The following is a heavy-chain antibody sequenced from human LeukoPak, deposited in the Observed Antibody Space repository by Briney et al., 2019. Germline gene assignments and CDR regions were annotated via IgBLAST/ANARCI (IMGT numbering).Heavy chain of an antibody. V-gene: IGHV3-11*01. Sequence: GGSLRLSCAASGFTFNDYYMSWIRQAPGKGLEWLSYINIGGTNTHYADSVKGRITISRDNAKKSLYLEMNNLRAEDTAVYYCATDGAGFDTWGQGVLVTVSS. CDR2: INIGGTNT. CDR1: GFTFNDYY. CDR3: ATDGAGFDT. J-gene: IGHJ5*02.